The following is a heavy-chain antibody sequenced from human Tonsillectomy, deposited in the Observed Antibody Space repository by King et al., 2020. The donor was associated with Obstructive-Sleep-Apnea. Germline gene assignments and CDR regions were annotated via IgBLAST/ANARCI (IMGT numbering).Heavy chain of an antibody. J-gene: IGHJ4*02. CDR3: ARDVPTSDRAEDY. CDR1: GYTFTDYF. CDR2: INPNSGGT. Sequence: QLVQSGAEVRKPGASVKVSCKASGYTFTDYFMHWVRQAPGQGLEWMGWINPNSGGTNFAQKFQGRVTMTRDTFISTAYMELSGLRSDDTAVYYCARDVPTSDRAEDYWGQGTLVTVSS. V-gene: IGHV1-2*02.